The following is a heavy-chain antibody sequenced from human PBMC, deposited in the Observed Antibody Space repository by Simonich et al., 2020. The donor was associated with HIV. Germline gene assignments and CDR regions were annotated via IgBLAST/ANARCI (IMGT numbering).Heavy chain of an antibody. CDR1: GGTFSSYA. CDR3: AREDFGDYGGKHFDY. V-gene: IGHV1-69*13. J-gene: IGHJ4*02. Sequence: QVQLVQSGAEVKKPGSSVKVSCKASGGTFSSYAISWVRKAHVQGIECMGRFIPIFGTSNYAQKFQGRGTITVDDSPSTAYMELNSLTSEDTAIYYCAREDFGDYGGKHFDYWGQGTLVTVSS. D-gene: IGHD4-17*01. CDR2: FIPIFGTS.